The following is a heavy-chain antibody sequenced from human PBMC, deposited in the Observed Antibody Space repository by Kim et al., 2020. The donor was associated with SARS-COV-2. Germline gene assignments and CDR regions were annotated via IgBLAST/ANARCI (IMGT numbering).Heavy chain of an antibody. CDR3: ATGTGYSYGYHFDY. V-gene: IGHV4-31*03. CDR1: GGSISSGGYY. Sequence: SETLSLTCTVSGGSISSGGYYWSWIRQHPRKGLEWIGYIYYSGSTYYNPSLKSRVTISVDTSKNQFSLKLSSVTAADTAVYYCATGTGYSYGYHFDYWGQGTLVTVSS. J-gene: IGHJ4*02. CDR2: IYYSGST. D-gene: IGHD5-18*01.